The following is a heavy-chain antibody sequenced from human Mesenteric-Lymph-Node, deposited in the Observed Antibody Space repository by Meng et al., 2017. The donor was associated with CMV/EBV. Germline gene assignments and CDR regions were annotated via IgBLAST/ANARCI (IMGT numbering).Heavy chain of an antibody. CDR2: INPNSGGT. CDR1: GYIFTGYY. CDR3: ARGSGSSGYYPPDY. V-gene: IGHV1-2*02. D-gene: IGHD3-22*01. J-gene: IGHJ4*02. Sequence: ASVKVSCKASGYIFTGYYIHWVRQAPGQGLEWMGWINPNSGGTNYAQKFQGRVTMTRDTSISTAYMELSRLRSDDTAVYYCARGSGSSGYYPPDYWGQGTLVTVSS.